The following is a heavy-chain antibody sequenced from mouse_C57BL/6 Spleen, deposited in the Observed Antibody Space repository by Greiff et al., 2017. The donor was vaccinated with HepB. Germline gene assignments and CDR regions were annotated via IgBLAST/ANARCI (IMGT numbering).Heavy chain of an antibody. CDR3: ALPPTLDY. CDR2: ISSGGSYT. D-gene: IGHD5-5*01. Sequence: EVKVVESGGDLVKPGGSLKLSCAASGFTFSSYGMSWVRQTPDKRLEWVATISSGGSYTYYPDSVKGRFTISRDNAKNTLYLQMSSLKSEDTAMYYCALPPTLDYWGQGTTLTVSS. V-gene: IGHV5-6*01. J-gene: IGHJ2*01. CDR1: GFTFSSYG.